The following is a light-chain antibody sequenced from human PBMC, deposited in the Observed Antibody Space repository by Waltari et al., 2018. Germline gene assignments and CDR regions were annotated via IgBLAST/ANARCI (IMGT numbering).Light chain of an antibody. CDR3: AAWDDSLNGV. V-gene: IGLV1-44*01. CDR1: YSNIGHNS. Sequence: QSVLTQPPSASGTPGQRVTISCSGSYSNIGHNSVNWYQQVPGTAPKLLIYNKDRRPSGVPDRFSCSKSGTSASLAISGLQSEDEADYYCAAWDDSLNGVFGGGTKLTVL. J-gene: IGLJ3*02. CDR2: NKD.